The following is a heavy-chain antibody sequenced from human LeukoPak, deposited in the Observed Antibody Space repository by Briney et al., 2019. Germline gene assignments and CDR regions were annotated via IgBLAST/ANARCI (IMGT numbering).Heavy chain of an antibody. CDR3: ARVSAPPDYGDYVSENWFDP. CDR1: GYTFTSYG. J-gene: IGHJ5*02. Sequence: ASVKVSCKASGYTFTSYGINWVRQAPGQGLEWMGWISAYKKRNYAQKFQGRVTMTTDTSTSTAYMELRNLRSDDTAAYYCARVSAPPDYGDYVSENWFDPWGQGTLVTVSS. CDR2: ISAYKKR. V-gene: IGHV1-18*01. D-gene: IGHD4-17*01.